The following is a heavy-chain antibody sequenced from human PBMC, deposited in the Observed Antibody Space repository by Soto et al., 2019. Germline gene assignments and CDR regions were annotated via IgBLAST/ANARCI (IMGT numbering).Heavy chain of an antibody. Sequence: ASVKVSCKASGYTFTSYGISWVRQAPGQGLEWMGWISAYNGNTNYAQKLQGGVTMTTDTSTSTAYMELRSLRSDDTAVYYCASWARVTYYYDSSGYYHAFDIWGQGTMVTVSS. CDR3: ASWARVTYYYDSSGYYHAFDI. D-gene: IGHD3-22*01. CDR2: ISAYNGNT. V-gene: IGHV1-18*01. CDR1: GYTFTSYG. J-gene: IGHJ3*02.